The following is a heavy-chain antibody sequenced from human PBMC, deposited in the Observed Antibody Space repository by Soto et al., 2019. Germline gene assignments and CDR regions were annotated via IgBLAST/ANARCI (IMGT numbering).Heavy chain of an antibody. V-gene: IGHV4-4*07. D-gene: IGHD2-2*01. CDR1: GGSISSYY. Sequence: SETLSLTCTVSGGSISSYYWSWIRQPAGKGLEWIGRIYTSGSTNYNPSLKSRVTMSVDTSKNQFSLKLSSVTAADTAVYYCARACSSNSCYDVFDYWGQGTTVTVSS. CDR3: ARACSSNSCYDVFDY. J-gene: IGHJ4*03. CDR2: IYTSGST.